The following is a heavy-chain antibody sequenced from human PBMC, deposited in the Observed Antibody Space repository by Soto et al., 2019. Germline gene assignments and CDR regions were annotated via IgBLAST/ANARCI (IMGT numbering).Heavy chain of an antibody. V-gene: IGHV1-69*01. CDR1: GGTFSSYA. CDR3: ARGGLGDCSSTSCSHYYYYGMDV. CDR2: ILPIFGTA. J-gene: IGHJ6*02. Sequence: QVQLVQSGAEVKKPGSSVKVSCKASGGTFSSYAISWVRQAPGQGLEWMGGILPIFGTANYAQKFQGRVTITADESTSTAYMELSSLRSEDTAVYYCARGGLGDCSSTSCSHYYYYGMDVWGQGTTVTVSS. D-gene: IGHD2-2*01.